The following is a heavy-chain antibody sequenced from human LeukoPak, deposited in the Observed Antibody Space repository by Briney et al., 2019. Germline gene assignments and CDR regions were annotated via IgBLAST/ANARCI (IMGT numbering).Heavy chain of an antibody. V-gene: IGHV4-39*07. CDR1: GGSISSGGYY. D-gene: IGHD6-13*01. CDR3: ARGVEAAAVDYYYYMDV. Sequence: SETLSLTCTVSGGSISSGGYYWSWIRQPPGKGLEWIGEINHSGSTNYNPSLKSRVTISVDTSKNQFSLKLSSVTAADTAVYYCARGVEAAAVDYYYYMDVWGKGTTVTVSS. J-gene: IGHJ6*03. CDR2: INHSGST.